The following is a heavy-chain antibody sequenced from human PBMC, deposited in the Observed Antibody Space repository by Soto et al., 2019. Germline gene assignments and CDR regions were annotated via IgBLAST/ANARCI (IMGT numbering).Heavy chain of an antibody. V-gene: IGHV1-58*01. D-gene: IGHD6-19*01. CDR3: AADVIGVAGDFDH. CDR2: IVVASGYS. Sequence: LVQSGPDVKKPGTSVKVSCKTSGFTFGSSAVQWVRQVRGQRLEWIGWIVVASGYSNVAQKFQDRVSLTRDLSTNTAFMEMSSLTSEDSAMYYCAADVIGVAGDFDHWGQGTLVSVSS. J-gene: IGHJ4*02. CDR1: GFTFGSSA.